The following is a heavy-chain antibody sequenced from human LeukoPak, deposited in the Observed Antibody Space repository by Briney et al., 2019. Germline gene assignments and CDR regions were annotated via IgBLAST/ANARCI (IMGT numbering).Heavy chain of an antibody. CDR2: IHPYNGNT. CDR3: ARDREAARPGWFDP. J-gene: IGHJ5*02. V-gene: IGHV1-18*01. D-gene: IGHD6-6*01. CDR1: GYSFTTYC. Sequence: ASVKVSCKASGYSFTTYCISWARQAPGQGLEWMGWIHPYNGNTNYAQMLQGRVTMTTDTSTSTAYTELRSLRSDDTAVYYCARDREAARPGWFDPWGQGTLVTVYS.